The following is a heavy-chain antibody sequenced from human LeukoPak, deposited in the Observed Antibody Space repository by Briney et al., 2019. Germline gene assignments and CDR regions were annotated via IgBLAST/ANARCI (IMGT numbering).Heavy chain of an antibody. J-gene: IGHJ4*02. CDR3: AREGDGYASYYFDY. CDR2: IYSGGST. D-gene: IGHD5-24*01. CDR1: GFTVSSNY. V-gene: IGHV3-66*01. Sequence: PGGSLRLSCAASGFTVSSNYMSWVRQAPGKGLEWVSVIYSGGSTYYADSVKGRFTISRDNSKNTLYLQMNSLRAEDTAVYYCAREGDGYASYYFDYWGQGTLVTVSS.